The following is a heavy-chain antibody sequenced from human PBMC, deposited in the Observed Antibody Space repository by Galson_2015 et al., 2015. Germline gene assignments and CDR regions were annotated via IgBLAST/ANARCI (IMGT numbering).Heavy chain of an antibody. CDR2: VRVSTFGATT. CDR3: ARRINNYDS. Sequence: SLRLSCAGSGFDFGDFAMTWLRQAPGKGLEWVGFVRVSTFGATTEIAASVRGRFAISRNDSKSVAYLHMTSLRTEDTAVYYCARRINNYDSWGQGTRVIVSP. CDR1: GFDFGDFA. D-gene: IGHD2/OR15-2a*01. J-gene: IGHJ4*02. V-gene: IGHV3-49*03.